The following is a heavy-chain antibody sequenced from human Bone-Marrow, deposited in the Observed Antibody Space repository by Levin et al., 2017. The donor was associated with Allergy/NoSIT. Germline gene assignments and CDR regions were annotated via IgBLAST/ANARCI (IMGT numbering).Heavy chain of an antibody. V-gene: IGHV3-15*01. Sequence: PGGSLRLSCAASGFTFSNAWMSWVRQAPGKGLEWVGRIKSKTDGGTTDYAAPVKGRFTISRDDSKNTLYLQMNSLKTEDTAVYYCTTVYGYYDYIWGSYVDYWGQGTLVTVSS. CDR3: TTVYGYYDYIWGSYVDY. CDR1: GFTFSNAW. CDR2: IKSKTDGGTT. J-gene: IGHJ4*02. D-gene: IGHD3-16*01.